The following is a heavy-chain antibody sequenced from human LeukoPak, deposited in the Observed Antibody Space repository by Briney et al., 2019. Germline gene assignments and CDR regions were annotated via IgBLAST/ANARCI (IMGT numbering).Heavy chain of an antibody. J-gene: IGHJ3*02. V-gene: IGHV4-30-2*01. CDR3: VRTSIAARRANAFDI. D-gene: IGHD6-6*01. CDR2: IYHSGST. CDR1: GGSISSGGYS. Sequence: PSETLSLTCAVSGGSISSGGYSWSWIRQPPGKGLEWIGYIYHSGSTHYNPSLKSRVTISVDRSKNQFSLKLSSVTAADTAVYYCVRTSIAARRANAFDIWGQGTMVTVSS.